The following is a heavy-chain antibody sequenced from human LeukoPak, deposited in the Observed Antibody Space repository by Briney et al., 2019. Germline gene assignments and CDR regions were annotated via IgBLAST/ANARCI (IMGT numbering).Heavy chain of an antibody. CDR1: GFTFSSYA. D-gene: IGHD3-22*01. V-gene: IGHV3-30-3*01. J-gene: IGHJ4*02. CDR2: ISYDGSNK. CDR3: ARIVVITGFDY. Sequence: QPGGSLRLSCAASGFTFSSYAMHWVRQAPGKGLEWVAVISYDGSNKYYADSVKGRFTISRDNSKNTLYLQMNSLRAEDTAVYYCARIVVITGFDYWGQGTLVTVSS.